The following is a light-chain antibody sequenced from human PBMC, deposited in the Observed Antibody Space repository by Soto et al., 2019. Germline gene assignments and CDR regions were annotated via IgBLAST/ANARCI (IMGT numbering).Light chain of an antibody. Sequence: QSVLTQPPSVSGAPGQRVTISCTGSSSNIGAGYDVHWYQQLPGTAPKLLIYGNNNRPSGVPDRFSGSKSGTSASLGISGLRSEDEADYFCAVWDDSLSGVVFGGGTKLTVL. V-gene: IGLV1-40*01. CDR1: SSNIGAGYD. CDR3: AVWDDSLSGVV. CDR2: GNN. J-gene: IGLJ2*01.